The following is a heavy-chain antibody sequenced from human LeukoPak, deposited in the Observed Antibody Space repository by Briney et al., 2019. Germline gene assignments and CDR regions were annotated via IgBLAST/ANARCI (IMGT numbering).Heavy chain of an antibody. CDR3: ARVVGDTTSYYYPMDV. CDR1: GFTFSSYA. D-gene: IGHD3-16*01. Sequence: PGGSLRLSCAASGFTFSSYAMHWVRQAPGKGLEWVAVISYDGSNKYYADSVKGRFTISRDNSKNTLYLQMNSLTADDTAVYLCARVVGDTTSYYYPMDVWGRGTTVTVSS. V-gene: IGHV3-30-3*01. J-gene: IGHJ6*02. CDR2: ISYDGSNK.